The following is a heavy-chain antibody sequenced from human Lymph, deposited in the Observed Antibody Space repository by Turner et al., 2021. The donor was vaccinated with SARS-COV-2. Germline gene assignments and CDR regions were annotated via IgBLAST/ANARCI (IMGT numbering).Heavy chain of an antibody. Sequence: QVQLVQSGAEVKKPGSSVKVSCKASGGTFSSSAISWVRQAPGQGLEWMGGIIPLLAIENNAQKFQGRVTINADKSTSTAYMELSSLRSEDTAVYFCARIAAPGMGGGVHYYYYAMDVWGQGTTVTVSS. D-gene: IGHD6-13*01. J-gene: IGHJ6*02. CDR2: IIPLLAIE. V-gene: IGHV1-69*10. CDR1: GGTFSSSA. CDR3: ARIAAPGMGGGVHYYYYAMDV.